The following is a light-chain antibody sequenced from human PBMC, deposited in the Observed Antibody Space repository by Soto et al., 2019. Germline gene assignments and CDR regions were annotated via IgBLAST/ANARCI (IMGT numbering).Light chain of an antibody. J-gene: IGLJ2*01. V-gene: IGLV4-60*02. Sequence: QLVLTQSSSASASLGSSVKLTYTLSSGHSSYIIAWHQQQPGKAPRYLMKLEGTGSYNKGSGVPDRFSGSSSGADRYLTISNLQFEDEADYYCETWDRNTVVFGGGTKLTVL. CDR2: LEGTGSY. CDR3: ETWDRNTVV. CDR1: SGHSSYI.